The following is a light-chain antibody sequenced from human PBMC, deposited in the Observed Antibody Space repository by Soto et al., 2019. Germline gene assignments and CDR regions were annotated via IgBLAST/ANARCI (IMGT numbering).Light chain of an antibody. V-gene: IGKV1-39*01. J-gene: IGKJ2*01. CDR2: AAS. Sequence: DIQMTQSPSSLSASVGDRVTITCRASQSISSYLNWYQQKPGKAPKLLIYAASSLQSGVPSRFSGSGSGTDFTLTISSLKPEDVATYYCQQSYSTPYTFGQGTKLEIK. CDR3: QQSYSTPYT. CDR1: QSISSY.